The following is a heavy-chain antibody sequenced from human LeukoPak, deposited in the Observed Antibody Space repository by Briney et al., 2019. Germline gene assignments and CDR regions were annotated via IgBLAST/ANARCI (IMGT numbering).Heavy chain of an antibody. V-gene: IGHV3-30*18. J-gene: IGHJ4*02. CDR2: ISYDGSNK. CDR3: AKDRDMVRGVTYYYFDY. Sequence: GGSLRLSCAASGFTFSSYGMHWVRQAPGKGLEWVGVISYDGSNKYYADSVKGRFTISRDNSKNTLYLQMSSLRAEDTAVYYCAKDRDMVRGVTYYYFDYWGQGTLVTVSS. D-gene: IGHD3-10*01. CDR1: GFTFSSYG.